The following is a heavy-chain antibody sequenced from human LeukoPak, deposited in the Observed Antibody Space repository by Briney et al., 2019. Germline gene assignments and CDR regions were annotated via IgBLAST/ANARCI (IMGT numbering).Heavy chain of an antibody. CDR3: ARVESYGSGSLLI. CDR1: GFTFRSYS. CDR2: ISSSSSYI. J-gene: IGHJ4*02. D-gene: IGHD3-10*01. V-gene: IGHV3-21*01. Sequence: GGSLRLSCAASGFTFRSYSMNWVRQAPGKGLEGVSSISSSSSYIYYADSAKGRFTISRDNAKNSLYLQMNSLRAEDTAVYYCARVESYGSGSLLIWGQGALVTVSS.